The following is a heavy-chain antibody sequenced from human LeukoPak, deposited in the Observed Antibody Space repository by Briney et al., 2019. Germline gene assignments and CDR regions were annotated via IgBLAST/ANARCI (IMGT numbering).Heavy chain of an antibody. CDR1: GGSISSGAYY. J-gene: IGHJ4*02. CDR2: IYYSGST. Sequence: SQTLSLTCTVSGGSISSGAYYWSWILQHPGKGLEWIVYIYYSGSTYYNPSLKSRVTISVDTSKNQLSLKLSSVTAADTAVYYCARQDDSSGYYRFDYWGQGTLVTVSS. V-gene: IGHV4-31*03. CDR3: ARQDDSSGYYRFDY. D-gene: IGHD3-22*01.